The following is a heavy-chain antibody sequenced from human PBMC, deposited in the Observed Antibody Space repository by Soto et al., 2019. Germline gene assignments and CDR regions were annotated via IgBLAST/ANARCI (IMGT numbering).Heavy chain of an antibody. CDR1: GFTFSSYS. D-gene: IGHD3-10*01. CDR2: ISSSSSYI. Sequence: GGSLRLSCAASGFTFSSYSMNWVRQAPGKGLEWVSSISSSSSYIYYADSVKGRLTISRDNAKNSLYLQMNSLRAEDTAVYYCARDRRMVGGSGSYAHYYYGMDVWGQGTTVTVSS. V-gene: IGHV3-21*01. J-gene: IGHJ6*02. CDR3: ARDRRMVGGSGSYAHYYYGMDV.